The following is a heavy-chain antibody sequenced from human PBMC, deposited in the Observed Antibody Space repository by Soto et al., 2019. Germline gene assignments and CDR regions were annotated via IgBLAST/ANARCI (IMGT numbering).Heavy chain of an antibody. Sequence: ASVKVSCKASGYTFTSYDINWVRQATGQGHEWMGWMNPNSGNTGYAQKFQGRVTMTRNTSISTAYMELSSLRSEDTAVFFCAASYGSGYRAFDYWGQGSLVTVS. CDR1: GYTFTSYD. V-gene: IGHV1-8*01. CDR3: AASYGSGYRAFDY. D-gene: IGHD3-16*02. J-gene: IGHJ4*02. CDR2: MNPNSGNT.